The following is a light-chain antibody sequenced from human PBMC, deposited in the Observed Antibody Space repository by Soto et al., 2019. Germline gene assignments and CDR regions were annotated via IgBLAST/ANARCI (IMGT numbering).Light chain of an antibody. J-gene: IGLJ2*01. CDR3: AAWDDSLSGLVV. CDR1: SSNIGSNT. Sequence: QSALTQPPSASGTPGQRVTISCSGSSSNIGSNTVTWYQQLPGTAPKLLIFGNNQRPSGVPDRFSGSKSGTSASLAISGLQSEDEADYYCAAWDDSLSGLVVFGGGTQLTVL. V-gene: IGLV1-44*01. CDR2: GNN.